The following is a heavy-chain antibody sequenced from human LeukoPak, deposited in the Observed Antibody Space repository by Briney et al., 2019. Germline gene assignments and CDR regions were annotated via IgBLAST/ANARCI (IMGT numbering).Heavy chain of an antibody. Sequence: SETLSLTCTVSGGSIRSYYWGWIRQPPGKGLEWIGSIYHSGSTYYNPSLKSRVTISVDTSKNQFSLKLSSVTAADTAVYYCARDLTRIAVAGYFDYWGQGTLVTVSS. CDR3: ARDLTRIAVAGYFDY. CDR1: GGSIRSYY. D-gene: IGHD6-19*01. CDR2: IYHSGST. V-gene: IGHV4-38-2*02. J-gene: IGHJ4*02.